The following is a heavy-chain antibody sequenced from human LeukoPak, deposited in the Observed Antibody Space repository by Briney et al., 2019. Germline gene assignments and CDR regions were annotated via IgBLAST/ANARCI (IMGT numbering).Heavy chain of an antibody. Sequence: GGSLRLSCAASGFTFSSYAMHWVRQASGKGLEWVAVISYDGSNKYYADSVKGRFTISRDNAKNSLYLQMNSLRAEDTAVYYCARAEKDYDFWSGYYTDYYYYYYMDVWGKGTTVTVSS. J-gene: IGHJ6*03. V-gene: IGHV3-30-3*01. CDR3: ARAEKDYDFWSGYYTDYYYYYYMDV. D-gene: IGHD3-3*01. CDR2: ISYDGSNK. CDR1: GFTFSSYA.